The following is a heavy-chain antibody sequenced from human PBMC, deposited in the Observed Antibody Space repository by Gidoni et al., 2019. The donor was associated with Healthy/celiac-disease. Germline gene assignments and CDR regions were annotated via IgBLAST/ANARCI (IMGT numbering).Heavy chain of an antibody. Sequence: EVQLVQSGAEVKKPGESLKISCQGSGYSFTRYWIGWVRQMPGKGLEWMGIIYTGDSDTRYSPSFQGQVTISADKSIITAYRQWSSLKAADTAMYYWARQRGWYDPVTPFDYWGQGTLVTVSS. V-gene: IGHV5-51*01. J-gene: IGHJ4*02. CDR3: ARQRGWYDPVTPFDY. D-gene: IGHD6-19*01. CDR1: GYSFTRYW. CDR2: IYTGDSDT.